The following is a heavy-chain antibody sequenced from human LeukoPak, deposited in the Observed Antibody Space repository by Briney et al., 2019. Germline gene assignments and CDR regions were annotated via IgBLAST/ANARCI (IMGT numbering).Heavy chain of an antibody. CDR3: ARDLRSWSLSYYYNYMDV. J-gene: IGHJ6*03. Sequence: SVKVSCKASGYTFTSYGISWVRQAPGQGLEWMGWISAYNGNTNYAQKLQGRVTMTTDTSTSTAYMELRSLRSDDTAVYYCARDLRSWSLSYYYNYMDVWGKGTTVTVSS. D-gene: IGHD6-13*01. V-gene: IGHV1-18*01. CDR2: ISAYNGNT. CDR1: GYTFTSYG.